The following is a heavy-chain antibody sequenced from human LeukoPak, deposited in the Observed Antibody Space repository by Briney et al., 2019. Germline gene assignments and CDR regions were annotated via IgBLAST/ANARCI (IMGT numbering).Heavy chain of an antibody. J-gene: IGHJ6*03. CDR3: ARHAGWELLRSRYYYMDV. V-gene: IGHV5-51*01. CDR2: IYPGDSDT. Sequence: GESLKISCKGSGYSFTNYWIGWVRQMPGKGLEWMGIIYPGDSDTRYSPSFQGQVTISADKSISTAYLQWSSLKASDTAMYYCARHAGWELLRSRYYYMDVWGKGTTVTVSS. CDR1: GYSFTNYW. D-gene: IGHD1-26*01.